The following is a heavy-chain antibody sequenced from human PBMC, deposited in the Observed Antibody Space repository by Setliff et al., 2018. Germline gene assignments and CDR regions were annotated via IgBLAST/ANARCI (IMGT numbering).Heavy chain of an antibody. J-gene: IGHJ4*02. D-gene: IGHD1-1*01. V-gene: IGHV7-4-1*02. CDR3: ARVGTGSLLDY. Sequence: GASVKVSCKASGYTFNNYAINWVRQAPGQGLEWMGWINTDTGNPTSAQGFTGRFAFSLDTSVSTAYLQISSLKAEDTALYYCARVGTGSLLDYWGQGTLVTVS. CDR1: GYTFNNYA. CDR2: INTDTGNP.